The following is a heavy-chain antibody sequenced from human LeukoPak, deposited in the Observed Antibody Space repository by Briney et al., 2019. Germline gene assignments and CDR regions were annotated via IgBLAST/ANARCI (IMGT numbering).Heavy chain of an antibody. J-gene: IGHJ4*02. V-gene: IGHV4-4*07. CDR2: VYASGST. CDR1: GDSISSYY. CDR3: ARVTGYMTEDYFDY. D-gene: IGHD6-13*01. Sequence: PSETLSLTCTVSGDSISSYYWSWIRQPAGKGLEWIGRVYASGSTNYNPSLKSRVTISVDTSKNQFSLRLSSVTAADTAVYYCARVTGYMTEDYFDYWGQGTLITVSS.